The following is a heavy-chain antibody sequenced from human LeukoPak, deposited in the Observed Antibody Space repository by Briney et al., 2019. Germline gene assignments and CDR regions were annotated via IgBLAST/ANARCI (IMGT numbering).Heavy chain of an antibody. CDR2: IYYSGST. V-gene: IGHV4-61*01. D-gene: IGHD6-6*01. Sequence: PSETLSLTCTVSGGSISSSSYYWGWIRQPPGKGLEWIGYIYYSGSTNYNPSLKSRVTISVDTSKNQFSLKLSSVTAADTAVYYCARDWGVTARPGYMDVWGEGTTVTVSS. CDR3: ARDWGVTARPGYMDV. CDR1: GGSISSSSYY. J-gene: IGHJ6*03.